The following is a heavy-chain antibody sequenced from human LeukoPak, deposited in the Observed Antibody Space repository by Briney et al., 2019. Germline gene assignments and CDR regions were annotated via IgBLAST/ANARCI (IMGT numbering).Heavy chain of an antibody. CDR1: GFTFSDYY. V-gene: IGHV3-11*04. Sequence: GGSLRLSCAASGFTFSDYYMSWIRQAPGKGLEWVSYISSSGAMLYYADSVKGRFTISRDDAKNTLYLQMNSLRAEDTAVYYCVRGGESTWSWGQGTLVTVSS. CDR2: ISSSGAML. CDR3: VRGGESTWS. D-gene: IGHD2-15*01. J-gene: IGHJ5*02.